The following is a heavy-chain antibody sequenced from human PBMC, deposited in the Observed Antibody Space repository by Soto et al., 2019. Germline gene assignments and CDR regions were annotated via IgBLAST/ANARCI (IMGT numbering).Heavy chain of an antibody. CDR1: GGSIDNSHSF. J-gene: IGHJ6*02. V-gene: IGHV4-39*01. D-gene: IGHD6-6*01. CDR3: ARGRVAARAYYYYYGMDV. Sequence: XGTLALTCDVSGGSIDNSHSFWGWVRQPPGRGLEFLGSVYYSGGTYYNPSLKSRVTVSVDTSKNQVSLRVRSVTVAETAVYYCARGRVAARAYYYYYGMDVWGQGTTVTVSS. CDR2: VYYSGGT.